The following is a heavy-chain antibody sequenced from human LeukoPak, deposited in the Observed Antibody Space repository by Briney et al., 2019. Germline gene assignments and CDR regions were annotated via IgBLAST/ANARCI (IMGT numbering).Heavy chain of an antibody. Sequence: GGSLRLSCAASDFTLSDYYMTWIRQAPGKGLEWLSYISNSGSDIYSADPVKGRFTISRDNAKNSLYLQMNSLRAEDTAVYYCARSYRATAGIVDVWGQGTTVTVSS. V-gene: IGHV3-11*01. CDR3: ARSYRATAGIVDV. J-gene: IGHJ6*02. D-gene: IGHD6-13*01. CDR2: ISNSGSDI. CDR1: DFTLSDYY.